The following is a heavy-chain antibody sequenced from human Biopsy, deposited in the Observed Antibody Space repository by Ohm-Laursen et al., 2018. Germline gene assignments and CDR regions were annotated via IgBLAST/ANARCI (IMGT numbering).Heavy chain of an antibody. D-gene: IGHD2-8*01. CDR3: ARDPLNGHKHFDY. CDR2: INCKTGAT. CDR1: GYTFSSYG. J-gene: IGHJ4*02. Sequence: GSSVKVSCKASGYTFSSYGISWMRQVPGQGLEWLGYINCKTGATNYAQKFQGTVTMTRDTSISTAYLALGSLRSADTAIYYCARDPLNGHKHFDYWGQGSLVTVSS. V-gene: IGHV1-2*02.